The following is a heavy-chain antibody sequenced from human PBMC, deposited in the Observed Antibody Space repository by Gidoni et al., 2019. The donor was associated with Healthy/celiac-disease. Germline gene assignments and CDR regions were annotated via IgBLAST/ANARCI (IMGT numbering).Heavy chain of an antibody. J-gene: IGHJ5*02. D-gene: IGHD2-15*01. V-gene: IGHV3-21*01. Sequence: EVQLVESGGGLVKPGGSLRLSCAASGFTFSSYSMNWVRQAPGKGLGWVSSISSSSSYIYYADSVKGRFTISRDNAKNSLYLQMNSLRAEDTAVYYCAVAGCSGGSCYPWGQGTLVTVSS. CDR1: GFTFSSYS. CDR3: AVAGCSGGSCYP. CDR2: ISSSSSYI.